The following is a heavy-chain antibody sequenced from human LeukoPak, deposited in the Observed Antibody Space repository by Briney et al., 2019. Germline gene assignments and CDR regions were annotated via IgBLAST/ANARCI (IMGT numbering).Heavy chain of an antibody. D-gene: IGHD1-1*01. CDR2: IRYDGNKE. V-gene: IGHV3-30*02. CDR3: VRDVNLKQLAD. J-gene: IGHJ4*02. CDR1: GFSFDSYG. Sequence: PGGSLRLSCVASGFSFDSYGMHRVRQAPGKGLEWVAFIRYDGNKEDYADSVKGRFTISKDNSKNTLYLQMNSLRPEDTAVYYCVRDVNLKQLADWGQGTLVTVSS.